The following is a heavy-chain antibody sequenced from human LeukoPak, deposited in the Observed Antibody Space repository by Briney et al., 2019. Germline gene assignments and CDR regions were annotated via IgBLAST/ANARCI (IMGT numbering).Heavy chain of an antibody. Sequence: PGGSLRLSCAASGFTFSDYYMSWIRQAPGKGLEWVSYISSSGGTIYYADSVKGRFNISTDNAKNSLYLQMTTLRAEDRAVYYCARVLDCRSTSCYHYYYYYMDVWGKGTTVTVSS. D-gene: IGHD2-2*01. CDR1: GFTFSDYY. V-gene: IGHV3-11*01. J-gene: IGHJ6*03. CDR2: ISSSGGTI. CDR3: ARVLDCRSTSCYHYYYYYMDV.